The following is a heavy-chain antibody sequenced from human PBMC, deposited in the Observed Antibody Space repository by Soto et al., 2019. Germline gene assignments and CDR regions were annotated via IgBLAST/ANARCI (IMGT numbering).Heavy chain of an antibody. CDR2: ISYDGSNK. D-gene: IGHD6-6*01. V-gene: IGHV3-30-3*01. CDR3: AREKYSSSMGSYYYYYGMDV. CDR1: GFTFSSYA. Sequence: QVQLVESGGGVVQPGRSLRLSCAASGFTFSSYAMHWVRQAPGKGLEWVAVISYDGSNKYYADSVKGRFTISRDNSKNTLYLQMNSLRAEDTAVYYCAREKYSSSMGSYYYYYGMDVWGQGTTVTVSS. J-gene: IGHJ6*02.